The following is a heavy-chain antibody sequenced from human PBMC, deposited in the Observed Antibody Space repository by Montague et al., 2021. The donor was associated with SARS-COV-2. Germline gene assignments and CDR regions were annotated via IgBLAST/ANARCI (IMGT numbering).Heavy chain of an antibody. CDR2: IYYSGST. D-gene: IGHD3-3*01. CDR3: AGTYYDFWSGFVHYYYLDV. Sequence: SETLSLTCTVSGGSISSYYWSWIRQPPGKGLEWIGYIYYSGSTNYNPSPKSRVTISVDTSKNQSSLKLSSVTAADTAVYYCAGTYYDFWSGFVHYYYLDVWGKGTTVTVSS. J-gene: IGHJ6*03. CDR1: GGSISSYY. V-gene: IGHV4-59*01.